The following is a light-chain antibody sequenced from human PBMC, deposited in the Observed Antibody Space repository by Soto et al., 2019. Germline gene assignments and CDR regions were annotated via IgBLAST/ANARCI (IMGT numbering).Light chain of an antibody. CDR1: QSVSSSY. CDR3: QQYGSSPTLT. V-gene: IGKV3-20*01. J-gene: IGKJ4*01. CDR2: GAS. Sequence: EIVLTPSPGTLSLSPGERATLSCRASQSVSSSYLAWYQQKPGQAPRLLIYGASSRATGIPDRFSGSGSGTDFTLTISRLEPEDFAVYYCQQYGSSPTLTFGGGTKLDIK.